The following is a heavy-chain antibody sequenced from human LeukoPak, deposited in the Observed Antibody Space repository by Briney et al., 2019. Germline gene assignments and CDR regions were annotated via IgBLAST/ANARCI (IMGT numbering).Heavy chain of an antibody. CDR2: ISGSGGST. V-gene: IGHV3-23*01. D-gene: IGHD6-19*01. J-gene: IGHJ3*02. Sequence: GGSLRLSCAASGFTFSSYAMSWVRQAPGKGLEWVSAISGSGGSTYYADSVKGRFTISRDNSKNTLYLQMNSLRAEDTAVYYCAKDRDSSGWYGFDAFDIWGQGTMVTVSS. CDR3: AKDRDSSGWYGFDAFDI. CDR1: GFTFSSYA.